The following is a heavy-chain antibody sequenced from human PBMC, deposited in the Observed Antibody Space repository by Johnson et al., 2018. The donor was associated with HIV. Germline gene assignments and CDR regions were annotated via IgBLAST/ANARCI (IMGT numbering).Heavy chain of an antibody. CDR1: GFTFSSHG. Sequence: QVQLVESGGGVVQPGGSLRLSCAASGFTFSSHGMHWVRQAPGKGLEWVTFIRYDETNKYYADSVKGRFTISRDNSKNTLYLHMNSLRAEDTAMYYCAKDWAYRSSPIYAFDIWGQGTMVTVSS. J-gene: IGHJ3*02. CDR2: IRYDETNK. V-gene: IGHV3-30*02. CDR3: AKDWAYRSSPIYAFDI. D-gene: IGHD6-13*01.